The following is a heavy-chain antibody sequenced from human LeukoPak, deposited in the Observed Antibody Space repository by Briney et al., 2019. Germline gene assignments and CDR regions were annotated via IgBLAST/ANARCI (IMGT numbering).Heavy chain of an antibody. CDR1: GYTFTGYY. CDR2: INPNSGGT. CDR3: ARDRDCSGGSCVDI. D-gene: IGHD2-15*01. Sequence: ASVKVSCKASGYTFTGYYIHWVRQAPGQGLEWMGRINPNSGGTNYAQKFQGRVTMTRDTSISTAYMELSRLRSDDTAVYYCARDRDCSGGSCVDIWGQGTMATVSS. V-gene: IGHV1-2*06. J-gene: IGHJ3*02.